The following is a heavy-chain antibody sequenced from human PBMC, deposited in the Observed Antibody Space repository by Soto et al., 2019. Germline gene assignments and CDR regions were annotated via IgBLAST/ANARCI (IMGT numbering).Heavy chain of an antibody. CDR2: INAGNTNT. J-gene: IGHJ4*02. CDR3: ARVVCYTTTCYFDY. D-gene: IGHD3-16*02. V-gene: IGHV1-3*01. CDR1: GYTLTSHS. Sequence: ASVKVSCKASGYTLTSHSMHWVRQAPGQGLEWMGWINAGNTNTKYSQKFQGRVAITRDTSASTAYMELSSLRSEDTAVYYCARVVCYTTTCYFDYWGQGTLVTVSS.